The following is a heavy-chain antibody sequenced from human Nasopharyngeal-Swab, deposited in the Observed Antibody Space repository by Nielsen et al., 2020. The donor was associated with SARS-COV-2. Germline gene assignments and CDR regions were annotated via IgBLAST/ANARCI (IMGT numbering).Heavy chain of an antibody. V-gene: IGHV3-30*03. Sequence: GGSLRLSCAASGFTFSSYGMHWVRQAPGKGLEWVAVISYDGSNKYYADSVRGRFTISRDNSKNTLYLQMNSLRAEDTAVYYCARDRENDILTGYHYYYYGMDVWGQGTTVTVSS. D-gene: IGHD3-9*01. J-gene: IGHJ6*02. CDR3: ARDRENDILTGYHYYYYGMDV. CDR2: ISYDGSNK. CDR1: GFTFSSYG.